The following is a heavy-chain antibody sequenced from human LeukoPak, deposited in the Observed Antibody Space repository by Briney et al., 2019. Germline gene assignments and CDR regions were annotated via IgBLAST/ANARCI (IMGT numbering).Heavy chain of an antibody. V-gene: IGHV4-34*01. CDR1: GGSFSGYY. CDR2: INHSGST. CDR3: TTSRWCNGGSCYPSDY. D-gene: IGHD2-15*01. J-gene: IGHJ4*01. Sequence: SETLSLTCAVYGGSFSGYYWSWIRQPPGKGLEWIGEINHSGSTNYNPSLKSRVTISVDTSKNQFSLKLSSVTAADTAVYYCTTSRWCNGGSCYPSDYWGQGSLVTVSS.